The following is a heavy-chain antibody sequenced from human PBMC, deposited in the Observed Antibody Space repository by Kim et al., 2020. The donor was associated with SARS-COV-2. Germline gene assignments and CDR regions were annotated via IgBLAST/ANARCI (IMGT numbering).Heavy chain of an antibody. CDR3: ARNLAYGMDV. CDR2: T. Sequence: TGSAEPVEGRFTISRDNAKNTLFLQMNSLRAEDTAVYYCARNLAYGMDVWGQGTTVTVSS. V-gene: IGHV3-74*01. J-gene: IGHJ6*02.